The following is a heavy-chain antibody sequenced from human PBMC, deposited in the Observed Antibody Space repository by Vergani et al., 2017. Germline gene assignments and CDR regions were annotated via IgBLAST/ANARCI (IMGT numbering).Heavy chain of an antibody. J-gene: IGHJ6*03. Sequence: QVHLVESGGGMVKPGGSLRLSCAGSGFTLSSHAMHWVRQAPGKGLEWVAFIWYDGSKEYYADSVKGRFTISRDNSKNTLYLQMNNLRAADTAVYYCARSGYCAHGVCYMTYYYYMDVWGKGTAVTVSS. CDR1: GFTLSSHA. CDR3: ARSGYCAHGVCYMTYYYYMDV. V-gene: IGHV3-33*01. CDR2: IWYDGSKE. D-gene: IGHD2-8*01.